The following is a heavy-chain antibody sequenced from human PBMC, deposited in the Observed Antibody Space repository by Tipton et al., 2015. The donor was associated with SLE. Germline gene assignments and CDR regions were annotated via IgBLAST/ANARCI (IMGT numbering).Heavy chain of an antibody. CDR3: ARVQAYEGFDP. V-gene: IGHV4-34*01. CDR1: RGSFSGYY. D-gene: IGHD3-16*01. Sequence: GSLRLSCAVYRGSFSGYYWSWIRRPPGKGLEWIGETTHSGKTNYNPSLKSRVTISADTSKNQFSLKLTSVTAADTAVYYCARVQAYEGFDPWGQGTLVTVSS. J-gene: IGHJ5*02. CDR2: TTHSGKT.